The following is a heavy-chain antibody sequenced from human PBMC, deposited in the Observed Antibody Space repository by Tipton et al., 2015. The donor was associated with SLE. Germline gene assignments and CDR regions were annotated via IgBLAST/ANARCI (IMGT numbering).Heavy chain of an antibody. CDR3: ARDWIRGSIFGVPRYYFDY. V-gene: IGHV1-46*01. CDR2: INPSAGST. CDR1: GYTFTRYN. D-gene: IGHD3-3*01. J-gene: IGHJ4*02. Sequence: QLVQSGAEVKKPGASVKVSCKASGYTFTRYNMHWVRQAPGQGLEWMGIINPSAGSTSHAQKFQGRVTMTRDTSTSTVYMELTSLRSEDTAVYYCARDWIRGSIFGVPRYYFDYWGQGTLVTVSS.